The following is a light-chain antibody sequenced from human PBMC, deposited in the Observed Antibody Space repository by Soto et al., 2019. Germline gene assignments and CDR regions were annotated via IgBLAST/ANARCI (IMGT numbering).Light chain of an antibody. CDR3: EAWDASLSALL. J-gene: IGLJ2*01. CDR1: TSNTGNNY. Sequence: QSVLTQPPSVSAAPGQNVTISCSGSTSNTGNNYVSWYQQLPGAAPKLVIFENDKRPPEIPDRFSASKSATSATLAITGLQAGDEGDYYCEAWDASLSALLFGGGTKLTVL. CDR2: END. V-gene: IGLV1-51*01.